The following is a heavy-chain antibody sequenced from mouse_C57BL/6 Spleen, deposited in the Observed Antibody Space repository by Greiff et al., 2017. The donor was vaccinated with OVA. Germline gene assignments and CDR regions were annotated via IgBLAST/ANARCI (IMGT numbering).Heavy chain of an antibody. Sequence: QVQLQQPGTELVKPGASVKLSCKASGYTFTSYWMHWVKQRPGQGLEWIGNINPSNGGTNYNEKFKSKATLTADKSSSTAYMQLSSLTSEDSAVDYGAKVDGSYVAWFAYWGQGTLVTVSA. CDR3: AKVDGSYVAWFAY. V-gene: IGHV1-53*01. CDR1: GYTFTSYW. CDR2: INPSNGGT. J-gene: IGHJ3*01. D-gene: IGHD1-1*02.